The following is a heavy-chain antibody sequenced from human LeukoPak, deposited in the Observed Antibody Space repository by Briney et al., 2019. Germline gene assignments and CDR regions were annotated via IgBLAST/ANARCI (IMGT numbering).Heavy chain of an antibody. V-gene: IGHV3-48*02. J-gene: IGHJ4*02. CDR3: ARSTYCGGDCYPALGY. D-gene: IGHD2-21*02. CDR2: ISSSNNTI. Sequence: PGGSLRLSCAASGFTFSSYSMNWVRQAPGKGLEWVSYISSSNNTIYYADSVEGRFTISRDNAKNSLYLQMNSLRDEDTAVYYCARSTYCGGDCYPALGYWGQGTPVTVSS. CDR1: GFTFSSYS.